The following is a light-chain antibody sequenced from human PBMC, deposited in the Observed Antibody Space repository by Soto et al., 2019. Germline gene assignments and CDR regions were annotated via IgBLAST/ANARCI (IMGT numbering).Light chain of an antibody. J-gene: IGLJ3*02. CDR2: EVR. Sequence: QSALTQPASVSGSAGQSITISCSGTMRDVGAYNLVSWYQQHPGTAPKLIIYEVRNRPSGISSRFSGSRSGNTASLTISGLQSEDEGHYHCSAYTARSTMVFGGGTK. CDR1: MRDVGAYNL. V-gene: IGLV2-14*01. CDR3: SAYTARSTMV.